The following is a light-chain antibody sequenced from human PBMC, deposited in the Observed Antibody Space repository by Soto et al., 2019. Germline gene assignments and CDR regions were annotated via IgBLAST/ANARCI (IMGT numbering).Light chain of an antibody. V-gene: IGKV3-20*01. CDR3: QQYGSSPLT. CDR1: QRVTSSY. J-gene: IGKJ4*01. CDR2: GAS. Sequence: EIVLTQSPGTLSLSPEERATLSCRASQRVTSSYLAWYQQKPGQAPRLLIYGASSRATGIPDRFSGSGSGTDFTLTISRLEPEDFAVYYCQQYGSSPLTFGGGTKVEIK.